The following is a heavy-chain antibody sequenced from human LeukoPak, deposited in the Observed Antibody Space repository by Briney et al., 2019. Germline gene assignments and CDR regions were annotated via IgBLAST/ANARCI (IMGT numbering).Heavy chain of an antibody. Sequence: GGSLRLSCAASGFTFRSYSMNWVRQAPGKGLEWVSSISGNDYIYYADSVKGRFTISRDNAKNSLSLQMNSLRAEDTAVYYCARDAGGMTTIVNLDFWGRGTLVTVSS. J-gene: IGHJ4*02. D-gene: IGHD5-24*01. V-gene: IGHV3-21*01. CDR2: ISGNDYI. CDR1: GFTFRSYS. CDR3: ARDAGGMTTIVNLDF.